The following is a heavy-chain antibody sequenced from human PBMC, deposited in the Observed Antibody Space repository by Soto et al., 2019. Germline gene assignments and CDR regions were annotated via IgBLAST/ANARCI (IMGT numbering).Heavy chain of an antibody. D-gene: IGHD3-10*01. CDR3: ATPTPLRGAMITNINFDF. Sequence: GASVKVSCKASGGTFSTYAIDWVRQAPGQGLEWMGGIIPLFGTAKYAQNFQGRITITADESTNTAYMELSGLKSDDTAVYYCATPTPLRGAMITNINFDFWGQGTPVTVSS. J-gene: IGHJ4*02. CDR1: GGTFSTYA. V-gene: IGHV1-69*13. CDR2: IIPLFGTA.